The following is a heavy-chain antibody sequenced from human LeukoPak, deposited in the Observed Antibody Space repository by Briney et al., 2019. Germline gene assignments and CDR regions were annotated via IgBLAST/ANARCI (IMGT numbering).Heavy chain of an antibody. CDR3: AKSGPAAGRPDAFDI. D-gene: IGHD2-2*01. CDR1: GGSVTSSSFY. V-gene: IGHV4-39*07. Sequence: SSETLSLTCTLSGGSVTSSSFYWAWIRQPPGKGLECIGTIYYSGITYYHSSLKSRVTISVDTSKNQFSLRLNSVTAADTAVYFCAKSGPAAGRPDAFDIWGQGTMVTVSS. CDR2: IYYSGIT. J-gene: IGHJ3*02.